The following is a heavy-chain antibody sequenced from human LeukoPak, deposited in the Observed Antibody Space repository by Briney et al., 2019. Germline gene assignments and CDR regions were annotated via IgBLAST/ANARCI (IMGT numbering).Heavy chain of an antibody. CDR1: GNSFTKRH. Sequence: ASVKVSCKAPGNSFTKRHLRWVRQAPGQGLGWMGMINPSGGDTGYAQKLQGRVTMTTDTSTSTAYMELRSLRSDDTAVYYCARICSSTSCYNDDYWGQGTLVTVSS. D-gene: IGHD2-2*02. V-gene: IGHV1-46*01. J-gene: IGHJ4*02. CDR3: ARICSSTSCYNDDY. CDR2: INPSGGDT.